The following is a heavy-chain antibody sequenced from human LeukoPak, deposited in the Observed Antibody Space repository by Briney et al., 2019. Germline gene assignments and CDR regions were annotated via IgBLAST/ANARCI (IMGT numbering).Heavy chain of an antibody. D-gene: IGHD4-23*01. CDR3: AKDKGKNSFDY. CDR2: IWHDGSNK. CDR1: GFTFSSSG. Sequence: GGSLRLSCTASGFTFSSSGMHWVRQAPGKGLEGVTFIWHDGSNKYYAESVKGRFTVSRDNSRNTVYLQMNNLRPEDTAVYYCAKDKGKNSFDYWGQGTLVTVSS. V-gene: IGHV3-30*02. J-gene: IGHJ4*02.